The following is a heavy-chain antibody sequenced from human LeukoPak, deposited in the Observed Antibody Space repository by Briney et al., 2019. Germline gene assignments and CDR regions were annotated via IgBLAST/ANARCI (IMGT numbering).Heavy chain of an antibody. CDR2: IRYDGSNK. J-gene: IGHJ5*02. CDR3: AKGEYSSSPFDP. Sequence: GGSLRLSCAASGFTFSSYGMHWDRQAPGKGLEWVTFIRYDGSNKYYTDSVKGRFTISRDNSKNTLYLQMNSLRAEDTAVYYCAKGEYSSSPFDPWGQGTLATVSS. CDR1: GFTFSSYG. V-gene: IGHV3-30*02. D-gene: IGHD6-6*01.